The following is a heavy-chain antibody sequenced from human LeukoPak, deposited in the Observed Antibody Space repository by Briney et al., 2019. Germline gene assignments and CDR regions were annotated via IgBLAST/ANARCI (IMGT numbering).Heavy chain of an antibody. J-gene: IGHJ4*02. CDR2: ISSSGSTI. V-gene: IGHV3-48*03. CDR3: ARAPKYCGGDCYYNY. CDR1: GFTFSSYE. Sequence: AGGSLRLSCAASGFTFSSYEMNWVRQAPGKGLEWVSYISSSGSTIYYADSVKGRFTISRDNAKNSLYLQMSSLRAEDTAVYYCARAPKYCGGDCYYNYWGQGTLVTVSS. D-gene: IGHD2-21*02.